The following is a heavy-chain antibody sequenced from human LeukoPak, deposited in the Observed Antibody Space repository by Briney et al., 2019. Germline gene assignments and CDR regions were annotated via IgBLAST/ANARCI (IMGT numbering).Heavy chain of an antibody. CDR2: IDAGNGRT. Sequence: ASVKVSCKASGYTFSSYAINWVRQAPGQRLEWMGWIDAGNGRTKYSQKLQGRVTMTTDTSTSTAYMELRSLRSDDTAVYYCARVDSSGYYYPFDYWGQGTLVTVSS. D-gene: IGHD3-22*01. J-gene: IGHJ4*02. CDR3: ARVDSSGYYYPFDY. V-gene: IGHV1-3*01. CDR1: GYTFSSYA.